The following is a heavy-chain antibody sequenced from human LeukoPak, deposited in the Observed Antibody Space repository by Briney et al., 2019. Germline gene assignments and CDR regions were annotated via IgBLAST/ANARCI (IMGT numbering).Heavy chain of an antibody. CDR1: GGTFSSYA. J-gene: IGHJ4*02. D-gene: IGHD6-19*01. Sequence: SVKVPCKASGGTFSSYAISWVRQAPGQGLEWMGGIIPIFGTANYAQKFQGRITITADKSTSKAYMELSSLRSEDTAVYYCARAPLYSSGWTNYFDYWGQGTLVTVSS. CDR2: IIPIFGTA. V-gene: IGHV1-69*06. CDR3: ARAPLYSSGWTNYFDY.